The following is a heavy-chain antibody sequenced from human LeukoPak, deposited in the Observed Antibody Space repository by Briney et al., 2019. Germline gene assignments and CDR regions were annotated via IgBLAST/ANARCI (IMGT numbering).Heavy chain of an antibody. V-gene: IGHV3-21*01. CDR2: ISSSSSYI. D-gene: IGHD4-17*01. CDR3: ARDRNGDYQRDYDAFDI. J-gene: IGHJ3*02. Sequence: GGSLRLSCAASGFTFSSHSMNWVRQAPGKWLEWVSSISSSSSYIYYADSVKGRFTISRAKAKNSLYLQMNSLMTEDPAISFCARDRNGDYQRDYDAFDIWGQGTMVTVSS. CDR1: GFTFSSHS.